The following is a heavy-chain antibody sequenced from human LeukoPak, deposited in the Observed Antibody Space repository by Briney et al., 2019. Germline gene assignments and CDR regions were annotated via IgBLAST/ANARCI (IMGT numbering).Heavy chain of an antibody. Sequence: GRSLRLSCAASGFIFSSYAMHWVRQAPGKGLEWVAVISYDGSNKYYADSVKGRFTISRDNSKNTLYLQMNSLRAEDTAVYYCARSRAGVWYFDYWGQGTLVTVSS. D-gene: IGHD3-10*01. CDR3: ARSRAGVWYFDY. CDR2: ISYDGSNK. J-gene: IGHJ4*02. CDR1: GFIFSSYA. V-gene: IGHV3-30*04.